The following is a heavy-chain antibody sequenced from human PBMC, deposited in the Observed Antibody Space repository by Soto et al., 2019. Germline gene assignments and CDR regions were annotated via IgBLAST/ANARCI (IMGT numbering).Heavy chain of an antibody. Sequence: GASVKVSCKASGYTFTSYYMHWVRQAPGEGLAWMGIINPSGGRTSYAQKFQGRVTMTRDTSTTKFSMELSSLRSEDTAVYYCARDHYSRGCPGGYWGQGTRVTVSS. CDR2: INPSGGRT. CDR3: ARDHYSRGCPGGY. CDR1: GYTFTSYY. V-gene: IGHV1-46*01. D-gene: IGHD6-19*01. J-gene: IGHJ4*02.